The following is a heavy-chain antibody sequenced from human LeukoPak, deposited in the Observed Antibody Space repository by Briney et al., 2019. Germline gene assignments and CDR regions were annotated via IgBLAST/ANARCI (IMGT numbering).Heavy chain of an antibody. Sequence: GGPLRLSCAASGFTFSSYAMHWVRQAPGKGLEWVAVISYDGSNKYYADSVKGRFTISRDNSKNTLYLQMNSLRAEDTAVYYCARDGYGGNSFPLDYWGQGTLVTVSS. D-gene: IGHD4-23*01. CDR2: ISYDGSNK. J-gene: IGHJ4*02. V-gene: IGHV3-30*01. CDR3: ARDGYGGNSFPLDY. CDR1: GFTFSSYA.